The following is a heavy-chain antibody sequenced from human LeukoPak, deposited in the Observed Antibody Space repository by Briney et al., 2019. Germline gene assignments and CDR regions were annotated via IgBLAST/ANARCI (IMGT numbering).Heavy chain of an antibody. Sequence: KTSETLSLTRTVSGGSISSYYWSWIRQPPGKGLEWIGYIYYSGSTNYNPSLKSRVTISVETSKNEFSLKLRSVTAADTAVYYCARVTGYRIEDYFDYWGQGTLVTVSS. CDR2: IYYSGST. J-gene: IGHJ4*02. V-gene: IGHV4-59*01. CDR1: GGSISSYY. D-gene: IGHD6-13*01. CDR3: ARVTGYRIEDYFDY.